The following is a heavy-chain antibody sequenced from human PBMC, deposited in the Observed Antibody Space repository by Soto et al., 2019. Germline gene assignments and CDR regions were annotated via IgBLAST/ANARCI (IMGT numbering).Heavy chain of an antibody. J-gene: IGHJ3*02. CDR3: ARAPRAFDI. Sequence: QVQLVQSGAEVKMPGSSVKVSCKASGGTFSSSAISWVRQAPGQGLEWMGGIIPLFGSANYAQKFKGRVTITADESTSTAYMELRILRFEDTAVYYCARAPRAFDIWGQGTMVTVSS. CDR2: IIPLFGSA. CDR1: GGTFSSSA. V-gene: IGHV1-69*12.